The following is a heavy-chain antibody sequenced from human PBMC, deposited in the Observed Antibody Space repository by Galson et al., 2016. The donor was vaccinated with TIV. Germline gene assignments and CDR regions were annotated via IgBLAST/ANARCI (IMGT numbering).Heavy chain of an antibody. V-gene: IGHV5-10-1*01. CDR2: ISPSDSYT. CDR1: GSSFTNYW. D-gene: IGHD6-19*01. CDR3: AGHIMASVADDF. J-gene: IGHJ4*02. Sequence: QSGAEVTKPGESLRISCQGSGSSFTNYWITWHRQMPGRGLEWMGRISPSDSYTNYSPSFQGHVTISVDKSIRTAYLQWSGLKASDTAMYFCAGHIMASVADDFWGQGTLVTVSS.